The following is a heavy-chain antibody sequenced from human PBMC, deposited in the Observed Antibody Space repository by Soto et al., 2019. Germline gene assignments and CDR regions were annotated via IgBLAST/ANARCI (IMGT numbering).Heavy chain of an antibody. CDR2: ISSSSSYT. V-gene: IGHV3-11*03. Sequence: PGGSLRLSCAASGFTFSDYYMSWIRQAPGKGLEWVSYISSSSSYTRYADSVKGRFTISRDNAKNSLYLQMNSLRAEDTAVYYCARFNYYGSNQPNAYWGQGTLVTVSS. CDR3: ARFNYYGSNQPNAY. CDR1: GFTFSDYY. J-gene: IGHJ4*02. D-gene: IGHD3-10*01.